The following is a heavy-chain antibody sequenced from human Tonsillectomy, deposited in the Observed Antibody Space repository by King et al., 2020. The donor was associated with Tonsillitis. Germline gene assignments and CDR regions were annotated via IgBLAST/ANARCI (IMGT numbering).Heavy chain of an antibody. CDR3: TRGGDYDSGYYYGMDV. CDR1: GFIFSGAA. J-gene: IGHJ6*02. Sequence: VQLVESGGGLVQPGGSLTLSCAASGFIFSGAAMHWVRQASGKGLEWVGLIRSKANSYATVYAASVNGRFTVSRDDSKKTAYLQVNSLKTEDTAVYYCTRGGDYDSGYYYGMDVWGQGTTVTVSS. D-gene: IGHD4-17*01. V-gene: IGHV3-73*01. CDR2: IRSKANSYAT.